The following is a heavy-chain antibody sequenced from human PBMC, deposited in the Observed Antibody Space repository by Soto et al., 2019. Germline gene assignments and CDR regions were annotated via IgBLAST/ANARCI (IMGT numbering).Heavy chain of an antibody. CDR3: ARKEGYCSGGSCYSHFDY. CDR2: ISSSGSTI. V-gene: IGHV3-11*01. J-gene: IGHJ4*02. Sequence: GGSLRLSCAASGFTFSDYYMSWIRQAPGKGLEWVSYISSSGSTIYYADSVKGRFTISRDNAKNSLYLQMNSLRAEDTAVYYCARKEGYCSGGSCYSHFDYWGQGTLVTVSS. D-gene: IGHD2-15*01. CDR1: GFTFSDYY.